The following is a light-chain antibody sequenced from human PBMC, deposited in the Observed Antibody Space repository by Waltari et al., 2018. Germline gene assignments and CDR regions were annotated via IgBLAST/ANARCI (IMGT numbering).Light chain of an antibody. Sequence: EIVLTQPPGTLSLSPGERATLSCRASQSVSSSSLAWYQQNPGQAPRLLSYGASSRATGIPDRFSGSGSGTDFTLTISRLEPEDFAVYYCQQYGSSPFTFGPGTKVDIK. V-gene: IGKV3-20*01. J-gene: IGKJ3*01. CDR2: GAS. CDR1: QSVSSSS. CDR3: QQYGSSPFT.